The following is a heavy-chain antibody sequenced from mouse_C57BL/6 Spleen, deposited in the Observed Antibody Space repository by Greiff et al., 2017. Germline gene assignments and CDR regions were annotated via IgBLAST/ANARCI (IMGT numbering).Heavy chain of an antibody. V-gene: IGHV1-50*01. CDR3: ARSAYSNWGNY. CDR1: GYTFTSYW. D-gene: IGHD2-5*01. CDR2: IDPSDSYT. Sequence: VQLQQPGAELVKPGASVKLSCKASGYTFTSYWMQWVKQRPGQGLEWIGEIDPSDSYTNYNQKFKGKATLTVDTSSSTAYMQLSSLTSEDSAVYYGARSAYSNWGNYWGQGTTLTVSS. J-gene: IGHJ2*01.